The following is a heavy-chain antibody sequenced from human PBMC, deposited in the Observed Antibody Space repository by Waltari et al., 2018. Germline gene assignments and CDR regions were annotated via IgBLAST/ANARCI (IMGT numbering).Heavy chain of an antibody. D-gene: IGHD4-17*01. Sequence: QLQLQESGSGLVKPSQTLSLTCAVSGGSISSGGYSWSWLRQPPGKGLEWIGYIYHSGSTYYNPSLKSRVTISVDRSKNQFSLKLCSVTAADTAVYYCARGVYGDRPTHMFDPWGQGTLVTVSS. CDR3: ARGVYGDRPTHMFDP. J-gene: IGHJ5*02. CDR1: GGSISSGGYS. CDR2: IYHSGST. V-gene: IGHV4-30-2*01.